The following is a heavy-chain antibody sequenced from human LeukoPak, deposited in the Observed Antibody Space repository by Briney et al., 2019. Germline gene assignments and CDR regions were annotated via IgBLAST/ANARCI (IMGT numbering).Heavy chain of an antibody. J-gene: IGHJ4*02. Sequence: PSETLSLTCAVYGGSFSCYYWSWIRQPPGKGLEWIGEINHSGSTNYNPSLKSRVTISVDTSKNQFSLKLSSVTAADTAVYYCARGSGIAAAGTHDYWGQGTLVTVSS. D-gene: IGHD6-13*01. CDR3: ARGSGIAAAGTHDY. CDR1: GGSFSCYY. V-gene: IGHV4-34*01. CDR2: INHSGST.